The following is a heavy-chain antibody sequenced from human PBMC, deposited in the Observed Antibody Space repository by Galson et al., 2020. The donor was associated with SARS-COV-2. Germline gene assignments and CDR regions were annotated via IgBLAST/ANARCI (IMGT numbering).Heavy chain of an antibody. CDR1: AFTFSGYA. CDR3: AKDETFGNYYDYFQH. D-gene: IGHD1-26*01. V-gene: IGHV3-30*18. J-gene: IGHJ1*01. Sequence: QLGESLKLSCASPAFTFSGYAMPWVRQPPGKGPEWVAVISYDGTNKYYADSVKGRFTIPRDNSENTLYLQMNSLRAEDTAVYYCAKDETFGNYYDYFQHCGQGTLVTVSS. CDR2: ISYDGTNK.